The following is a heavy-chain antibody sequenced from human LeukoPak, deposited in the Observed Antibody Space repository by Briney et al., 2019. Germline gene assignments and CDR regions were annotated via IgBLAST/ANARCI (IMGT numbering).Heavy chain of an antibody. CDR3: ARGAHYYDSSGYYWFDY. D-gene: IGHD3-22*01. Sequence: ASVKVSCKASGYTFATYGISWFRQAPGQGLEWMGWISGYNGNTNYAQKLQGRVTMTTDTSTSTAYMELRSLRSDDTAVYYCARGAHYYDSSGYYWFDYWGQGTLVTVSS. V-gene: IGHV1-18*01. J-gene: IGHJ4*02. CDR1: GYTFATYG. CDR2: ISGYNGNT.